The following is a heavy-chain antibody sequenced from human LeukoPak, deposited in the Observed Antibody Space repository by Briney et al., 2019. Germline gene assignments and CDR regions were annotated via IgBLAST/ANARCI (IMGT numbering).Heavy chain of an antibody. J-gene: IGHJ4*02. Sequence: PGGSLRLSCAASGFTFSSYEMNWVRQAPGKGLEWVSYISSSGSTKYYADSVKGRFTISRDNAKNSLYLQMISLRAEDTALYYCARVEGFIGYWGQGTLVTVSS. V-gene: IGHV3-48*03. CDR3: ARVEGFIGY. D-gene: IGHD3-16*02. CDR2: ISSSGSTK. CDR1: GFTFSSYE.